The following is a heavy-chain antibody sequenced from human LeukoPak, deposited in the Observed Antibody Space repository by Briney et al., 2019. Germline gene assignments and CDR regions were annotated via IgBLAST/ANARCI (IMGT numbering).Heavy chain of an antibody. CDR2: IYSGGST. CDR1: GFTVSSNF. Sequence: GGSLRLSCAASGFTVSSNFMTWVRQAPRQGLEWVSVIYSGGSTYYADSVKDRFTISRDNSKNMLYLQMNSLRAEDTAVYYCARGGDSLHYWGQGTLVTVSS. CDR3: ARGGDSLHY. D-gene: IGHD3-10*01. V-gene: IGHV3-66*01. J-gene: IGHJ4*02.